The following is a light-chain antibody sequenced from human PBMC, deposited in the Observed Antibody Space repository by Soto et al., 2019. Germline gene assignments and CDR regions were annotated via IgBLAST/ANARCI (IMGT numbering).Light chain of an antibody. CDR1: QSISIS. CDR3: QQTYTTPEIT. J-gene: IGKJ5*01. CDR2: GAS. Sequence: EIPMSKSPSTLSASVGDIVTITCRASQSISISLNWYQLKPGKAPNLLMYGASYLKSGVPTRFSGSGSGTDFTLTISSLQPEDFATYYCQQTYTTPEITFGQGTRLEIK. V-gene: IGKV1-39*01.